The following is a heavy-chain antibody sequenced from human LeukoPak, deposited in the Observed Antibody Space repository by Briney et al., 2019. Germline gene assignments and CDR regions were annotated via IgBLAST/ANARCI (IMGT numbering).Heavy chain of an antibody. V-gene: IGHV4-4*07. CDR1: GGSLSSYY. Sequence: SETLSLTCTVSGGSLSSYYWSWFRQPAGKGLEWIGRIYTSGSTNYNPSLKSRVTMSVDTSKNQFSLKLSSVTAADTAVYYCARGIFPAEDFDLWGRGTLVTVSS. CDR2: IYTSGST. CDR3: ARGIFPAEDFDL. J-gene: IGHJ2*01. D-gene: IGHD2-2*01.